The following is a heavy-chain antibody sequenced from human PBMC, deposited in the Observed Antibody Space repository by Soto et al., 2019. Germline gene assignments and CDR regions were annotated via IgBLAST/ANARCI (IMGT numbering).Heavy chain of an antibody. V-gene: IGHV3-23*01. CDR1: GFTFSSYA. Sequence: GGSLRLSCAASGFTFSSYAMSWVRQAPGKGLEWVSAISGSGGSTYYADSVKGRFTISRDNSKNTLYLQMNSLRAEDTAVYYCAKDRGLVLRFLEWLPHFDYWGQGTLVTVSS. CDR3: AKDRGLVLRFLEWLPHFDY. CDR2: ISGSGGST. J-gene: IGHJ4*02. D-gene: IGHD3-3*01.